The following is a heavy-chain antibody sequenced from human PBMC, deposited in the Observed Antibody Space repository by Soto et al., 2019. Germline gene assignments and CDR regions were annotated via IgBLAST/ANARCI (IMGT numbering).Heavy chain of an antibody. Sequence: SGPTLVNPTQTLTLTCTFSGFSLSTSGVGVGWVRQPPGKAPEWLALVYWNDDKRYSPSLKSRLTITKDTSKNQVVLTMTNMDPVDTATYSCAREHWLANYWGQGTLVTVSS. D-gene: IGHD6-19*01. V-gene: IGHV2-5*01. CDR3: AREHWLANY. CDR2: VYWNDDK. J-gene: IGHJ4*02. CDR1: GFSLSTSGVG.